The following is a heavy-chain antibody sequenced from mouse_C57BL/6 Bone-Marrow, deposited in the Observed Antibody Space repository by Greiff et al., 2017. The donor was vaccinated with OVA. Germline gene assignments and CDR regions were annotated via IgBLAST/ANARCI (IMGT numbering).Heavy chain of an antibody. CDR3: ARQYGSTYYAMDY. V-gene: IGHV5-17*01. Sequence: EVMLVESGGGLVKPGGSLKLSCAASGFTFSDYGMHWVRQAPEKGLEWVAYISSGSSTIYYADTVKGRFTISRDNAKNTLFLQMTSLRSEDTAMYYCARQYGSTYYAMDYWGQGTSVTVSS. CDR2: ISSGSSTI. D-gene: IGHD1-1*01. CDR1: GFTFSDYG. J-gene: IGHJ4*01.